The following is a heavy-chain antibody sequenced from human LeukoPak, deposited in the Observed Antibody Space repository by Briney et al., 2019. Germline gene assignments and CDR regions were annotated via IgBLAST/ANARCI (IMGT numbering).Heavy chain of an antibody. Sequence: SETLSLTCTVSGGSISSYYWSWIRQPPGKGLEWIGYIYYSGSTNYNPSLKSRVTISVDTSKNRFSLKLSSVTAADTAVYYCARGRYCSGGSCYWFDPWGQGTLVTVSS. V-gene: IGHV4-59*01. J-gene: IGHJ5*02. CDR1: GGSISSYY. CDR2: IYYSGST. D-gene: IGHD2-15*01. CDR3: ARGRYCSGGSCYWFDP.